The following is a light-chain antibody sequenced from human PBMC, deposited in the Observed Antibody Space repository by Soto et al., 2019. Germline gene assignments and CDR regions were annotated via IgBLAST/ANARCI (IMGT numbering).Light chain of an antibody. Sequence: QMTQAPSTLSASVGDRVTITCRASQSISSWLAWYQQKPGKAPKLLIYDASSLESGVPSRFSGSGSGTEFTLTISSLQPDDFATYYCQQYNSYSPAFGQGTKVDIK. J-gene: IGKJ1*01. CDR2: DAS. CDR1: QSISSW. V-gene: IGKV1-5*01. CDR3: QQYNSYSPA.